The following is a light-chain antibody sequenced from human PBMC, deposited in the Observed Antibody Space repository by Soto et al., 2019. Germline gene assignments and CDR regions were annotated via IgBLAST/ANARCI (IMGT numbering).Light chain of an antibody. CDR2: KAS. CDR1: QSVGSW. Sequence: DIQMTQSPSTLSASVGDRVTITCRASQSVGSWLAWYQQKPGKAPKLLIYKASSLESGVPSRFSGSGSGTELSLTLSSLQPDDFASYHCQQYGSSSPWTFGQGTKVEIK. V-gene: IGKV1-5*03. CDR3: QQYGSSSPWT. J-gene: IGKJ1*01.